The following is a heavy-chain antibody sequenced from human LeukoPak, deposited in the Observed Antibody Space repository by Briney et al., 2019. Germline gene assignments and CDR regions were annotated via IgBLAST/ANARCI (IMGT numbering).Heavy chain of an antibody. J-gene: IGHJ4*02. Sequence: LGESLKISCKGSGYGFTSYWIGWVRQMPGKGLEWMGIIYPGDSDTRCSPSFQGQVTISADKSISTAYLQWSSLKASDTAMYYCARLPGMVATIERYFDYWGQGTLVTVSS. CDR2: IYPGDSDT. CDR1: GYGFTSYW. D-gene: IGHD5-12*01. V-gene: IGHV5-51*01. CDR3: ARLPGMVATIERYFDY.